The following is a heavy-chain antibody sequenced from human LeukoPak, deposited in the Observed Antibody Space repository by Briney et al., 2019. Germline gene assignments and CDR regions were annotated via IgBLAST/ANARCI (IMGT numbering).Heavy chain of an antibody. Sequence: PGRSLRLSCAASGFTFDDYAMHWVRQAPGKGLEWVSGISWNGGSIGYADSVKGRFTISRDNAKNSLYLQMNRLRAEDMAVYYWARDRDLRGILGVVADLPLWGWGQVTLVTASS. D-gene: IGHD3-3*01. CDR3: ARDRDLRGILGVVADLPLWG. CDR2: ISWNGGSI. CDR1: GFTFDDYA. J-gene: IGHJ4*02. V-gene: IGHV3-9*03.